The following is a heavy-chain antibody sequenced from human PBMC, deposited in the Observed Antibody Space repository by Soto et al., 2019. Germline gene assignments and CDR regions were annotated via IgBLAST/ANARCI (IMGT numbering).Heavy chain of an antibody. D-gene: IGHD3-16*02. V-gene: IGHV4-39*01. CDR1: GGSISSSSYY. J-gene: IGHJ5*02. CDR2: IYYSGST. Sequence: TSETLSLTCTVSGGSISSSSYYWGWIRQPPGKGLEWIGSIYYSGSTYYNPSLKSRVTISVDTSKNQFSLKLSSVTAADTAVYYCARRSNLGELSIEGPWFDPWGQGTLVTVSS. CDR3: ARRSNLGELSIEGPWFDP.